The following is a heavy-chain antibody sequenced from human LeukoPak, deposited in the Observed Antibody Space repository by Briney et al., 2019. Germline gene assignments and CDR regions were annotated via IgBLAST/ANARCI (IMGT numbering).Heavy chain of an antibody. CDR2: ISNSGGTT. V-gene: IGHV3-23*01. CDR3: AKAARVGYSSGWYLDY. Sequence: GGSLRLSCAASGFTFSSYAMSWVRQAPGKGLEWVSTISNSGGTTYYADSVKGRFTISRDDSKNTLYLQMNSLRAEDTAVYYCAKAARVGYSSGWYLDYWGQGTLVTVSS. J-gene: IGHJ4*02. D-gene: IGHD6-19*01. CDR1: GFTFSSYA.